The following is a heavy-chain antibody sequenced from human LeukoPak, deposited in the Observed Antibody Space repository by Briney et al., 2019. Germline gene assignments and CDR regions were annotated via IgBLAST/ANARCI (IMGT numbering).Heavy chain of an antibody. V-gene: IGHV3-23*01. J-gene: IGHJ4*02. Sequence: GGSLRLSCAASGFTFSSYAMSWVRQAPGKGLEWVSGISGSGGSTYYADSVKGRFTILRDNSKNTLNLQMNSLRAEDTALYYCAKGGYSSGWGEYYFDYWGQGTLVTVSS. CDR1: GFTFSSYA. D-gene: IGHD6-19*01. CDR2: ISGSGGST. CDR3: AKGGYSSGWGEYYFDY.